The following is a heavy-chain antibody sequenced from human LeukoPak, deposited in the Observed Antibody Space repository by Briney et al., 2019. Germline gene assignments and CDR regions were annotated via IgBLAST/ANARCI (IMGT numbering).Heavy chain of an antibody. CDR2: INHSGST. CDR1: GGSFSGYY. CDR3: ARVPFPRRYYYYYYMDV. V-gene: IGHV4-34*01. J-gene: IGHJ6*03. Sequence: PSETLSLTCAVYGGSFSGYYWSWIRQPPGKGLEWSGEINHSGSTNYNPSLKSRVTISVDTSKNQFSLKLSSVAAADTAVYYCARVPFPRRYYYYYYMDVWGKGTTVTVSS.